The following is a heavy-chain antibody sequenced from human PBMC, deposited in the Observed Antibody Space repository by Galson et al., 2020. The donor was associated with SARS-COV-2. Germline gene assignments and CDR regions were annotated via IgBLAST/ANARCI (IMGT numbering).Heavy chain of an antibody. Sequence: GESLKISCKASGYTFTSYHMHWVRQAPGQGLEWIGVINPRGGSTSYAQKFQGRVTMTTDTPTSTVYMQLSSLRSDDTAVYFCAREGSGESSGHDVDSWGQGTPVNVSS. J-gene: IGHJ4*02. CDR1: GYTFTSYH. CDR3: AREGSGESSGHDVDS. V-gene: IGHV1-46*01. D-gene: IGHD3-3*01. CDR2: INPRGGST.